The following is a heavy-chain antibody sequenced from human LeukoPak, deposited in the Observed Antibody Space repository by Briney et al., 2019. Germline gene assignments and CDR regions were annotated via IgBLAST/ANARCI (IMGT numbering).Heavy chain of an antibody. CDR1: GYTFTNYG. CDR2: ISAYNGDT. D-gene: IGHD2-2*01. J-gene: IGHJ4*02. Sequence: GASVTVSCKASGYTFTNYGISWVRQAPGQGLEWMGWISAYNGDTYYAQNLQGRVTMTTDTSTSTAYMELRSLRSDDTAVFYCARDRCSTTSCKVDYWGQGTLVTVSS. V-gene: IGHV1-18*01. CDR3: ARDRCSTTSCKVDY.